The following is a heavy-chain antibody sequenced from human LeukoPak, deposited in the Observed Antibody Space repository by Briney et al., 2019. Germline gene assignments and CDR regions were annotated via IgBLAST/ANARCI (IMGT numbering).Heavy chain of an antibody. D-gene: IGHD4-17*01. CDR2: IKQDRSEK. CDR1: GFTFSRYW. Sequence: PGGSLRLSRAVSGFTFSRYWMTWVRQAPGKGLAWVANIKQDRSEKYYVDSVKGRFTISRDNAKNSLYLQMNSLRVEDTAVYYCAAGDKTTVTTIFDYWGQGTLVTVSS. CDR3: AAGDKTTVTTIFDY. J-gene: IGHJ4*02. V-gene: IGHV3-7*05.